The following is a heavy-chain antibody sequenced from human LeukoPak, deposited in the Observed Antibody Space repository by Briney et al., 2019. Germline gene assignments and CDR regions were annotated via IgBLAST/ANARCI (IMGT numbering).Heavy chain of an antibody. CDR1: GFTFSSYW. V-gene: IGHV3-23*01. Sequence: GGSLRLSCAASGFTFSSYWMSWVRQAPGKGLEWVSTISGSGDNTYYADSVKGRFTISRDNSKNTLYLQMNSLRAEDTAVYYCARVTYGSGTYGAFDYWGQGTLVTASS. J-gene: IGHJ4*02. D-gene: IGHD3-10*01. CDR2: ISGSGDNT. CDR3: ARVTYGSGTYGAFDY.